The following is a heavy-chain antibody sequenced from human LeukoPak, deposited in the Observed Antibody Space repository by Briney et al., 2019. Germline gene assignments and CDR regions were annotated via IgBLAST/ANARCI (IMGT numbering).Heavy chain of an antibody. D-gene: IGHD3-22*01. V-gene: IGHV1-3*01. CDR3: ARDSTYYYDSSGYFP. Sequence: ASVKVSCKASGYTFTSYAMHWVRQAPGQRLEWMGWINAGNGNTKYSQKFQGGVTITRDTSASTAYMELSSLRSEDTAVYYCARDSTYYYDSSGYFPWGQGTLVTVSS. J-gene: IGHJ5*02. CDR1: GYTFTSYA. CDR2: INAGNGNT.